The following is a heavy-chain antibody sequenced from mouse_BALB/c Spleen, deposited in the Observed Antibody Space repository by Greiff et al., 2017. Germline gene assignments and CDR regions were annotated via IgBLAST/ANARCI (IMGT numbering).Heavy chain of an antibody. CDR1: GYSITSGYY. D-gene: IGHD2-5*01. CDR3: ARESNYYYAMDY. J-gene: IGHJ4*01. CDR2: ISYDGSN. V-gene: IGHV3-6*02. Sequence: EVKLQESGPGLVKPSQSLSLTCSVTGYSITSGYYWNWIRQFPGNKLEWMGYISYDGSNNYNPSLKNRISITRDTSKNQFFLKLNSVTTEDTATYYCARESNYYYAMDYWGQGTSVTVSS.